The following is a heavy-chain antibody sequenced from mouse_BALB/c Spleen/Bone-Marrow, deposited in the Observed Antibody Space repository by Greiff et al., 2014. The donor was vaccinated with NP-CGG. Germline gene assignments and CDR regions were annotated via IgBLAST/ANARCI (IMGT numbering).Heavy chain of an antibody. CDR3: ARITTATGAMDY. Sequence: VQLQQSGPGLVAPSQSLSITCTVSGFSLTSYGVHWVRQPPGKGLEWLGVIWADGSTNYNSALMSRLSIRKDNSKSQVFLKMNSLQTDDTAMCYCARITTATGAMDYWGQGTSVTVSS. J-gene: IGHJ4*01. V-gene: IGHV2-9*02. CDR1: GFSLTSYG. CDR2: IWADGST. D-gene: IGHD1-2*01.